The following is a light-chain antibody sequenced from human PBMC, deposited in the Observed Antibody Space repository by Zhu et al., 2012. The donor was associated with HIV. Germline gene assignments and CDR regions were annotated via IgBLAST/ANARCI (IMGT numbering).Light chain of an antibody. V-gene: IGKV3-11*01. Sequence: IVLTQSPATLSLSPGERATLSCRASQSVSSFLAWYQQKPGQAPRLLIYDASKRATGIPARFSGSGSGTDSTLTISSLEPEDFALYYCQQRINWPLTFGGGTKVEIK. CDR2: DAS. CDR3: QQRINWPLT. J-gene: IGKJ4*01. CDR1: QSVSSF.